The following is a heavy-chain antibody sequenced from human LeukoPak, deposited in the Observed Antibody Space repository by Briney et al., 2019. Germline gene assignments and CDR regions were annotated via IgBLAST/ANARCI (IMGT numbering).Heavy chain of an antibody. D-gene: IGHD6-13*01. CDR1: GGSFSSYY. CDR3: ARMHRQQLVQV. Sequence: WETLSLTCAVYGGSFSSYYWSWIRQPPGKGLEWIGEINHSGSTNYNPSLKSRVTISVDTSKNQFSLKLSSVTAADTAVYYCARMHRQQLVQVWGQGTLVTVSS. V-gene: IGHV4-34*01. CDR2: INHSGST. J-gene: IGHJ4*02.